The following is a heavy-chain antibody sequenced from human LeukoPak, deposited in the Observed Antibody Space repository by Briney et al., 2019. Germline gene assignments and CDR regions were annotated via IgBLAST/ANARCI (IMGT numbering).Heavy chain of an antibody. Sequence: SETLSLTCAVSGGPITSRTYYWGWIRQPPGKGLEWIGSIHYSGSTYYSPSLKSRVTISVDTSKNQFSLKLRSVTAADTAVYYCTRVECTDGSCYTFDYWGQGTLVIVSS. CDR1: GGPITSRTYY. J-gene: IGHJ4*02. D-gene: IGHD2-15*01. CDR2: IHYSGST. CDR3: TRVECTDGSCYTFDY. V-gene: IGHV4-39*07.